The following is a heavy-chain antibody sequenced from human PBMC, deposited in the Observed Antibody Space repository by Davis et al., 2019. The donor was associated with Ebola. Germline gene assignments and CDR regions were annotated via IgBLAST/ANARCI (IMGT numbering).Heavy chain of an antibody. J-gene: IGHJ4*02. CDR1: GYSFTSYW. V-gene: IGHV5-10-1*01. CDR3: ARVRFLEWLNTDY. D-gene: IGHD3-3*01. CDR2: IDPSDSYT. Sequence: GESLKISCKGSGYSFTSYWISWVRQMPGKGLEWMGRIDPSDSYTNYSPSFQGHVTISADKSISTAYLQWSSLKASDTAMYYCARVRFLEWLNTDYWGQGTLVTVSS.